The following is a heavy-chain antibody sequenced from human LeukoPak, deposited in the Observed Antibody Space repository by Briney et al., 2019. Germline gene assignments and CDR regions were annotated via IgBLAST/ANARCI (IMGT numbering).Heavy chain of an antibody. V-gene: IGHV4-61*02. CDR3: ARARDYGDFPRDFDY. CDR2: IYTSGST. CDR1: GGSISSGSYY. Sequence: SETLSLTCTVSGGSISSGSYYWSWIRQPAGKGLEWIGRIYTSGSTNYNPSLKSRVTISVDTSKNQFSLKLSSVTAADTAVYYCARARDYGDFPRDFDYWGQGTLVTVSS. J-gene: IGHJ4*02. D-gene: IGHD4-17*01.